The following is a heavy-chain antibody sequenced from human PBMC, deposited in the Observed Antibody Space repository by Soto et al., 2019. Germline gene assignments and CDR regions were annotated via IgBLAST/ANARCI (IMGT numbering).Heavy chain of an antibody. CDR2: IYYSGST. Sequence: PSRTCTLSGGYISSSSYYWGWIRQPPGKGLEWIGSIYYSGSTYYNPSLKSRVTISVDTSKNQFSLKLSSVTAADTAVYYCARTYTWTAGKAVDTWGQGPMVT. CDR3: ARTYTWTAGKAVDT. V-gene: IGHV4-39*05. D-gene: IGHD1-1*01. CDR1: GGYISSSSYY. J-gene: IGHJ3*02.